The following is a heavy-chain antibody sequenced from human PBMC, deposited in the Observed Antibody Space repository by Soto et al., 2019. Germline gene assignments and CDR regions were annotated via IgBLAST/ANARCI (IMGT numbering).Heavy chain of an antibody. V-gene: IGHV1-69*13. CDR1: GGTFSSYA. D-gene: IGHD3-16*01. CDR2: IIPIFGTA. CDR3: ATRQNDPQHYDYYYYGMDV. J-gene: IGHJ6*02. Sequence: ASVKVSCKASGGTFSSYAISWVRQAPGQGLEWMGGIIPIFGTANYAQKFQGRVTITADESTSTAYMELSSLRSEDTAVYYCATRQNDPQHYDYYYYGMDVWGQGTTVTVSS.